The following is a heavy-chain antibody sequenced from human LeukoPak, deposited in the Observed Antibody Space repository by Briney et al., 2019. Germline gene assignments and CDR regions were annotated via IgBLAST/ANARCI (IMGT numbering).Heavy chain of an antibody. CDR1: GGSISSSSYY. CDR3: ARGPANYYGSGSYYNGNDY. V-gene: IGHV4-39*07. CDR2: IYYSGST. Sequence: SETLSLTCTVSGGSISSSSYYWGWIRQPPGKGLEWIGSIYYSGSTYYNPSLKSRVTISVDTSKNQFSLKLSSVTAADTAVYYCARGPANYYGSGSYYNGNDYWGQGTLVTVSS. J-gene: IGHJ4*02. D-gene: IGHD3-10*01.